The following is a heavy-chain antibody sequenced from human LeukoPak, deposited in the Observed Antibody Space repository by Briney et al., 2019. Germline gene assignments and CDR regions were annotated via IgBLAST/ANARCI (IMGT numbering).Heavy chain of an antibody. Sequence: GGSLRLSCEASGFTFNDYAMYWVRQTPGKGLEWVTLISYDGYDKSYADSVRGRFTISRDNSKNTLYLQMDSLRSEDTAVYFCARDFFPVVDSSWYEIGYWGQGTLVTVSS. CDR1: GFTFNDYA. CDR3: ARDFFPVVDSSWYEIGY. CDR2: ISYDGYDK. D-gene: IGHD6-13*01. J-gene: IGHJ4*02. V-gene: IGHV3-30-3*01.